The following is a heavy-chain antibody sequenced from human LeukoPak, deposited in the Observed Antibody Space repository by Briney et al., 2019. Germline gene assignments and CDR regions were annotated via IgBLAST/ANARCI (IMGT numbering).Heavy chain of an antibody. CDR3: ARDNTEPTATTFMDNWFDP. V-gene: IGHV7-4-1*02. J-gene: IGHJ5*02. CDR1: GYTFTTYA. Sequence: GASVKVSCKASGYTFTTYAMHWVRQVPGQGLEWMGWINTNTGNPTYAQGFTGRFVFSLDTSVNTAYPQISSLKAEDTAVYYCARDNTEPTATTFMDNWFDPWGQGTLVTVSS. CDR2: INTNTGNP. D-gene: IGHD1-1*01.